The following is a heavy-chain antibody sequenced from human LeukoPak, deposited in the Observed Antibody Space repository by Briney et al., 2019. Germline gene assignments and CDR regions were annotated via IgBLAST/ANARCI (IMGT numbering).Heavy chain of an antibody. CDR2: IYHSGST. J-gene: IGHJ4*02. D-gene: IGHD3-22*01. CDR3: ARRKSSGYYDW. CDR1: GYSISSGYY. Sequence: SETLSLTCAVSGYSISSGYYWGWIRQPPGKGLEWIGSIYHSGSTYYNPSLKSRVTISVDMSKNQFSLKLSSVTAADTAVYYCARRKSSGYYDWWGQGTLVTVSS. V-gene: IGHV4-38-2*01.